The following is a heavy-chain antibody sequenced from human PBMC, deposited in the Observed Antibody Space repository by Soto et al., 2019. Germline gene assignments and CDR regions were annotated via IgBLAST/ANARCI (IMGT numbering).Heavy chain of an antibody. CDR3: AKFFVETGSNSGWPWSFHY. V-gene: IGHV3-23*01. J-gene: IGHJ4*02. D-gene: IGHD6-25*01. Sequence: EVQLLESGGGLVQPGRSLRLSCAASGFTVSNYAMSWVRQAPGQGLDWVSAISGSGGTTYYADSVKGRFTISSYNSKNTLFLQMNSLRAEDAAVYYCAKFFVETGSNSGWPWSFHYWGQGTLVTVSS. CDR2: ISGSGGTT. CDR1: GFTVSNYA.